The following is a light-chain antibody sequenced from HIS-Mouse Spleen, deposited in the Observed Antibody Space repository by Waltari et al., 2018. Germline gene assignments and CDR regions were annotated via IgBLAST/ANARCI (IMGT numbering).Light chain of an antibody. J-gene: IGLJ2*01. V-gene: IGLV2-14*03. CDR1: SSDVGGYNY. CDR2: DLS. CDR3: SSYTSSSFNVV. Sequence: QSALTQPASVSGSPGQSITISCTGTSSDVGGYNYGSWYQQHPGKAPKLMMYDLSNRPSGVSNRSSCSKSGNTASLTISGLQAEDEADYYCSSYTSSSFNVVFGGGTKLTVL.